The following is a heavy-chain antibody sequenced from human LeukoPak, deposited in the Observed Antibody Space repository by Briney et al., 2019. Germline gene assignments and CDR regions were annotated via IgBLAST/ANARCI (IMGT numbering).Heavy chain of an antibody. J-gene: IGHJ4*02. CDR2: RNPNRGNT. CDR3: AIRPATIQPDY. D-gene: IGHD5-12*01. V-gene: IGHV1-8*01. CDR1: GYTFTSYV. Sequence: ASVKDSCKASGYTFTSYVINWVRQATGQGREWMGWRNPNRGNTGYAQKFQGRATMTRNTSISTAYMELSSLRSEDTAVYYCAIRPATIQPDYWGQGTLVTVSS.